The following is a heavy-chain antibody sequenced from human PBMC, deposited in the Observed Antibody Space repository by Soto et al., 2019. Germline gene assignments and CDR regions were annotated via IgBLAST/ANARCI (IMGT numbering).Heavy chain of an antibody. J-gene: IGHJ4*02. Sequence: QVQLQESGPGLVKPSETLSLTYDVSSGSINSKNWWTWVRQSPGKGLEWIGEIYHSGSTNYNPALKSRVSISVDESKNQFSLKVYSVTAADTAMYYCARRSGTTFYWGQGTLVTVAS. V-gene: IGHV4-4*02. CDR2: IYHSGST. CDR3: ARRSGTTFY. CDR1: SGSINSKNW. D-gene: IGHD1-1*01.